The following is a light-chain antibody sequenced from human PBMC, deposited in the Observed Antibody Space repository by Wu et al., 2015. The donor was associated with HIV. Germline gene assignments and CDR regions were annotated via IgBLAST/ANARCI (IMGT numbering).Light chain of an antibody. CDR2: DAS. V-gene: IGKV3-11*01. CDR3: QQHYKWPLT. CDR1: QSVSNY. Sequence: EIVLTQSPDTLSLSPGERATLSCRASQSVSNYLVWYQQKPGQAPRLLIYDASNRATGIPARFSGSGSGTDFTLTISSLEPEDSAVYYCQQHYKWPLTFGQGTRLEIK. J-gene: IGKJ5*01.